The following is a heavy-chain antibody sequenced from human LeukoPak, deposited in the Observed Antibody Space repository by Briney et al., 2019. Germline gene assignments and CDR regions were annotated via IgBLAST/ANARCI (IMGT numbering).Heavy chain of an antibody. CDR2: IYYSGST. J-gene: IGHJ3*02. Sequence: SETLSLTCTVSGGSISSGGHSWSWIRQHPGKGLEWIGYIYYSGSTYYNPSLKSRVSMSVDTSKNQFSLNLSSVTAADTAVYYCARSISYGSAFDIWGQGTMVTVSS. CDR3: ARSISYGSAFDI. D-gene: IGHD5-18*01. V-gene: IGHV4-31*03. CDR1: GGSISSGGHS.